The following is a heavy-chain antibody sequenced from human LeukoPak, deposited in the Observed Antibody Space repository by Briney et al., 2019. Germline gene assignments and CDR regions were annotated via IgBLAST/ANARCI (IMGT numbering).Heavy chain of an antibody. CDR3: ARLGDYEGDY. J-gene: IGHJ4*02. Sequence: GESLKISCKGSGYKFSNYWLAWVRQMPGKGLEWMGIIYPGDSDTRYSPSFQGQVTVSADKSISTAYLQWSSLKASDTAMYYCARLGDYEGDYWGQGTLVTVSS. CDR2: IYPGDSDT. V-gene: IGHV5-51*01. CDR1: GYKFSNYW. D-gene: IGHD4-17*01.